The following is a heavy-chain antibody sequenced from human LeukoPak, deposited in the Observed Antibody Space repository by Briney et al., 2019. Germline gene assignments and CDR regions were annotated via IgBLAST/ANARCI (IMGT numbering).Heavy chain of an antibody. Sequence: PSQTLSLTCAVSGGSISSGGYSWSWIRQPPGKGLEWIGYIYYSGSTYYNPSLKSRVTISVDTSKNQFSLKLSSVTAADTAVYYCASVGSVVVGNSVNYYPLSIDAFDIWGQGTMVTVSS. CDR2: IYYSGST. J-gene: IGHJ3*02. CDR3: ASVGSVVVGNSVNYYPLSIDAFDI. V-gene: IGHV4-30-4*07. D-gene: IGHD4-23*01. CDR1: GGSISSGGYS.